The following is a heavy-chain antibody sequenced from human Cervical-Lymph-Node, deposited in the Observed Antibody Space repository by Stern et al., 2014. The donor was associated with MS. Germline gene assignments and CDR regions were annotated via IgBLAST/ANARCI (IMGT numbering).Heavy chain of an antibody. V-gene: IGHV4-31*02. CDR2: IIYSGSS. CDR3: ARFSLFGEYYFDS. J-gene: IGHJ4*02. Sequence: QVQLVESGPGLVKPSQTLSLTCTVSGGSITRGGDYWSWVRQRPGKGLEWVGYIIYSGSSYYNPSLKSRVTISVDTSKNQLSLRLTSVTAADTAVYYCARFSLFGEYYFDSWGQGTLVTVSS. CDR1: GGSITRGGDY. D-gene: IGHD3-10*01.